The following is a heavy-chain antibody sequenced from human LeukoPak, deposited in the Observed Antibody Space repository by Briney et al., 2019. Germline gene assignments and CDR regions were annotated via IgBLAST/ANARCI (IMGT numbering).Heavy chain of an antibody. CDR2: ISGNGGRT. CDR3: AKEAEYSTSGYFEY. D-gene: IGHD6-6*01. Sequence: GGSLRLSCAAPGFTFSTYAMSWVRQAPGKGLEWVSAISGNGGRTYYADSAKGRFTISRDNSKSTLYLQMNSLRAADTAVYYCAKEAEYSTSGYFEYWGQGSLVTVSS. J-gene: IGHJ4*02. CDR1: GFTFSTYA. V-gene: IGHV3-23*01.